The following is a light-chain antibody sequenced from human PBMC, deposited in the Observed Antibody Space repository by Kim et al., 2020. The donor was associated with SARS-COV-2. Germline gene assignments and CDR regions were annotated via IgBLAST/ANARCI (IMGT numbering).Light chain of an antibody. Sequence: ALGQTVRITCQGDSLKTYYASWYQQKPGQAPLLVIFGKNNRPSGIPDRFSGSRSGNTASLTITGAQAEDKADYYCNSRDSSGNHVVFGGGTQLTVL. V-gene: IGLV3-19*01. J-gene: IGLJ2*01. CDR3: NSRDSSGNHVV. CDR2: GKN. CDR1: SLKTYY.